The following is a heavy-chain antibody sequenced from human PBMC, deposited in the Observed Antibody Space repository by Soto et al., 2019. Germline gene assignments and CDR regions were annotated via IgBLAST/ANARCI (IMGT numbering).Heavy chain of an antibody. V-gene: IGHV4-59*01. J-gene: IGHJ4*02. D-gene: IGHD2-8*01. CDR3: ARTINGVCDY. CDR2: IYYSGST. CDR1: GGSISSYY. Sequence: SETLYLTCTVSGGSISSYYWSWIRQPPGKGLEWIGYIYYSGSTNYNPSLKSRVTISVDTSKNQFSLKLSSVTAADTAVYYCARTINGVCDYWGQGTLVTVSS.